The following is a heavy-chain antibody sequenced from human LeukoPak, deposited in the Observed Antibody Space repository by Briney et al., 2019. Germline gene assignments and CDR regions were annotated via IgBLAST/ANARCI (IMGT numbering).Heavy chain of an antibody. D-gene: IGHD3-10*01. J-gene: IGHJ6*02. CDR3: ARGQTNYYGSGSYTYYYYGMDV. CDR2: IRQDGDTK. CDR1: GFPFNAYW. Sequence: GGSLRLSCAASGFPFNAYWMTWVRQAPGKGLEWVANIRQDGDTKYYVDSVKGRFTISRDNAMNSLYLQMNSLRAEDTAVYYCARGQTNYYGSGSYTYYYYGMDVWGQGTTVTVSS. V-gene: IGHV3-7*01.